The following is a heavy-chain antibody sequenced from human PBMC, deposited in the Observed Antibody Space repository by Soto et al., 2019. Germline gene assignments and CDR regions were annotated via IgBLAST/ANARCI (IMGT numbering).Heavy chain of an antibody. CDR1: GFTFSSYS. Sequence: EVQLVESGGGLVKPGGSLRPSCAASGFTFSSYSMNWVRQAPGKGLEWVSSISSSSTYIYYADSVKGRFTISRENAKNSLYLQMNSLRAEDTAVYYCARDHCSSTSCYSPWGQGTLVTVSS. V-gene: IGHV3-21*06. CDR2: ISSSSTYI. J-gene: IGHJ4*02. D-gene: IGHD2-2*01. CDR3: ARDHCSSTSCYSP.